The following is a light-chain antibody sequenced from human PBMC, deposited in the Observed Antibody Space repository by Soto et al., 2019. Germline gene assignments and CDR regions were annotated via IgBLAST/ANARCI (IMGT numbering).Light chain of an antibody. CDR2: DAS. Sequence: EIVLTQSPATLSLSPGERATLSCRASQSVSSYLAWYQQKPGQAPRLLIYDASNRATGIPARFSGNGSGTDFTLTISSLEPEDFAVYYCQQRSNWLSLTFGGGTKVEIK. CDR3: QQRSNWLSLT. V-gene: IGKV3-11*01. J-gene: IGKJ4*01. CDR1: QSVSSY.